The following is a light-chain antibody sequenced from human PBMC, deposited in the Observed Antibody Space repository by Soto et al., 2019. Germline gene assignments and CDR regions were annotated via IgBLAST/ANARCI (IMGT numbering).Light chain of an antibody. V-gene: IGLV2-14*01. CDR3: SSYTSSGTRL. CDR2: DVS. Sequence: QSALTQPASVSGSPGQSITISCTGTSIDVGDYNYVSWYQQHPGKAPKLIIYDVSDRPSGVSNRFSGSKSGNTASLTISGLQAEDEADYYCSSYTSSGTRLFGGGTKLTVL. J-gene: IGLJ2*01. CDR1: SIDVGDYNY.